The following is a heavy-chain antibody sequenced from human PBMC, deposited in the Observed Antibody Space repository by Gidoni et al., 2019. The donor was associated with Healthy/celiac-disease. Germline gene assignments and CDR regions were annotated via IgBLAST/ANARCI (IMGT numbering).Heavy chain of an antibody. V-gene: IGHV6-1*01. CDR1: GDSVSSNSAA. Sequence: QVQLQQSGPGLVKPSQTLSLTCAISGDSVSSNSAAWNWIRQSPSRGLEWLGRTYYRSKWYNDYAVSVKSRITINPDTSKNQFSLQLNSVTPEDTAVYYCARDRGRVFRSSWYSTPYYYYYGMDVWGQGTTVTVSS. J-gene: IGHJ6*02. CDR2: TYYRSKWYN. CDR3: ARDRGRVFRSSWYSTPYYYYYGMDV. D-gene: IGHD6-13*01.